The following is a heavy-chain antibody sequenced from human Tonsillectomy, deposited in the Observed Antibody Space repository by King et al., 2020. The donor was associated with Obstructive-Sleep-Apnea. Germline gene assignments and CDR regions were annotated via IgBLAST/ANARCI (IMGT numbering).Heavy chain of an antibody. J-gene: IGHJ4*02. CDR3: ARYTGFNDAYYFDY. Sequence: PSFQGHVTISADKSISTAYLQWSSLKASDTAMYYCARYTGFNDAYYFDYWGQGTLVTVSS. D-gene: IGHD3-9*01. V-gene: IGHV5-10-1*01.